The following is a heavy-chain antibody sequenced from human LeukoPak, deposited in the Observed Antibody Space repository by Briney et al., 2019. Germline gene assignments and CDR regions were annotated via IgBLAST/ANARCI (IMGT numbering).Heavy chain of an antibody. J-gene: IGHJ4*02. Sequence: PSETLSLTCIVSGGSISSYYWSWLPQPPGKGLEWIGHVYYTGRTTYNPSLRSRLTISADTSTSQLSLKLSSVTAADTAVYYCARHKPTGSYPLELWGQGTLVTVSS. CDR3: ARHKPTGSYPLEL. D-gene: IGHD3-10*01. V-gene: IGHV4-59*08. CDR1: GGSISSYY. CDR2: VYYTGRT.